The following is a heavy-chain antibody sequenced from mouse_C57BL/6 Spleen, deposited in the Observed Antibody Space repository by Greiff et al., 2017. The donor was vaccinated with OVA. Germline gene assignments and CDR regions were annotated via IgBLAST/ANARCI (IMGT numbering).Heavy chain of an antibody. CDR2: ISYDGSN. CDR3: ARKDWEGYYYAMDY. J-gene: IGHJ4*01. D-gene: IGHD4-1*01. Sequence: EVKLVESGPGLVKPSQSLSLTCSVTGYSITSGYYWNWIRQFPGNKLEWMGYISYDGSNNYNPSLKNRISITRDTSKNQFFLKLNSVTTEDTATYYCARKDWEGYYYAMDYWGQGTSVTVSS. CDR1: GYSITSGYY. V-gene: IGHV3-6*01.